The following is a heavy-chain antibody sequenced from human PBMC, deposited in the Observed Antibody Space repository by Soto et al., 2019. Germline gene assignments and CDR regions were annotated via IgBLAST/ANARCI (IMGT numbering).Heavy chain of an antibody. J-gene: IGHJ5*02. CDR1: GYTFTDYY. Sequence: QVPLVQSGAEVKKPGASVKVSCKASGYTFTDYYMHWVRQAPGQGLEWMGWINPNSGGTNYAQKFQGRVTMTRDSSISTAYMELSRLKSDDTAVYYCARDPSIAAVAWGQGTLVTVSS. V-gene: IGHV1-2*02. CDR2: INPNSGGT. CDR3: ARDPSIAAVA. D-gene: IGHD6-13*01.